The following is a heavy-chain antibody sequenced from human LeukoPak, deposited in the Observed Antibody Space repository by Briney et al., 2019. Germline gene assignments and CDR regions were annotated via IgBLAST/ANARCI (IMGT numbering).Heavy chain of an antibody. CDR2: ISYDGSNK. Sequence: GGSLRLSCAASGFTFSSYAMHWVRQAPGKRLEWVAVISYDGSNKYYADSVKGRFTISRDNSKNTLYLQMNSLRAEDTAVYYCARVVTAIGAFDIWGQGTMVTVSS. CDR3: ARVVTAIGAFDI. CDR1: GFTFSSYA. J-gene: IGHJ3*02. D-gene: IGHD2-21*02. V-gene: IGHV3-30-3*01.